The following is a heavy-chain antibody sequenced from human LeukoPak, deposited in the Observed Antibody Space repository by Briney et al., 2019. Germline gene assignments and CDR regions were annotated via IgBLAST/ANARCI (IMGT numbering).Heavy chain of an antibody. CDR3: AKGENYDFWSGYFDY. J-gene: IGHJ4*02. CDR2: IWYDGSNK. Sequence: HPGGSLRLSRAASGFTFSSYGMHWVRQAPGKGLEWVAVIWYDGSNKYYADSVKGRFTISRDNSKNTLYLQMNSLRAEDTAVHYCAKGENYDFWSGYFDYWGQGTLVTVSS. D-gene: IGHD3-3*01. V-gene: IGHV3-33*06. CDR1: GFTFSSYG.